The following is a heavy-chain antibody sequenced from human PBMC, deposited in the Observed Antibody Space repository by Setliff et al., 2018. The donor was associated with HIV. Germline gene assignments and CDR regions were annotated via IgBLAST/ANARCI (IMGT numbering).Heavy chain of an antibody. CDR2: IYSTGST. CDR1: GPSINIHY. D-gene: IGHD4-17*01. Sequence: PSETLSLTCTVSGPSINIHYWSWIRQSPGKGFEWIGYIYSTGSTNYNPSFQSRVTIPMVASRNQFSLKVTSVTAADTAVYYCAKGAGFYGDYTFDHWGQGRQVTVSS. CDR3: AKGAGFYGDYTFDH. V-gene: IGHV4-59*11. J-gene: IGHJ4*02.